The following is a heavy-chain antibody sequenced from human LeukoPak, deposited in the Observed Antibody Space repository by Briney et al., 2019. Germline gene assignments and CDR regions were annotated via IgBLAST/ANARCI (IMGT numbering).Heavy chain of an antibody. CDR1: GGSISSYY. D-gene: IGHD6-6*01. J-gene: IGHJ4*02. CDR2: IYYSGST. Sequence: SETLSLTCTVSGGSISSYYWSWLRQPPGKGLEWIGYIYYSGSTYYNPSLKSRVTISVDTSKNQFSLKLSSVTATDTAVYYCAREDQYSSSSGDYWGQGTLVTVSS. V-gene: IGHV4-30-4*08. CDR3: AREDQYSSSSGDY.